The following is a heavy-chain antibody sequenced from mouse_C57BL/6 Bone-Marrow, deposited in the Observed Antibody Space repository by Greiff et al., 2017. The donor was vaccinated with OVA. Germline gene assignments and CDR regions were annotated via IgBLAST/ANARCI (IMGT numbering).Heavy chain of an antibody. Sequence: QVQLQQSGPELVKPGASVKISCKASGYSFTSYYIHWVKQRPGQGLEWIGWIYPGSGNTKYNEKFKGKATLTADTSSSTAYMQLSSLTSEDSAVYYCARGLGGVAAMDYWGQGTSVTVSS. V-gene: IGHV1-66*01. D-gene: IGHD2-4*01. CDR2: IYPGSGNT. CDR3: ARGLGGVAAMDY. CDR1: GYSFTSYY. J-gene: IGHJ4*01.